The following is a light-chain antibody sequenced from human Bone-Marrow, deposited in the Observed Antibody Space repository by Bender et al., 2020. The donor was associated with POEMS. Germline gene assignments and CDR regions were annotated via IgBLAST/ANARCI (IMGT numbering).Light chain of an antibody. CDR3: AAWEDSLNGWV. CDR1: SSNIGTNP. J-gene: IGLJ3*02. V-gene: IGLV1-44*01. CDR2: INN. Sequence: QSVLTQPPSASGTPGQRVTISCSGSSSNIGTNPVNWYQQLPGTAPKLLIYINNQRPSGVPDRFSGSKSGTSASPALRCLQSEDEADYYCAAWEDSLNGWVFGGGTKLTVL.